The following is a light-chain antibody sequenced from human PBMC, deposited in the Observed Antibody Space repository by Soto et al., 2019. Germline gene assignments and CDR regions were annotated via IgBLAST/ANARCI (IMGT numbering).Light chain of an antibody. CDR3: VSFTTTTSSV. CDR1: NSDVGAYIY. V-gene: IGLV2-14*03. J-gene: IGLJ1*01. Sequence: QTALTNPAAVSGSPGQSISISWTGSNSDVGAYIYVSWYQQHPGKAPKLMVYDINNRPSGVSNRFSGSKSANTASLTISGRQADDQADYYCVSFTTTTSSVVGTWPAVTV. CDR2: DIN.